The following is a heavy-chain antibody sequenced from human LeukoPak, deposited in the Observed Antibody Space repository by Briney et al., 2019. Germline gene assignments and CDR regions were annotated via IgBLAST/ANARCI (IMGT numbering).Heavy chain of an antibody. CDR3: ARDVWEFRGIAAD. Sequence: ASVKVSCKASGCTFTSYGISWVRQAPGQGLEWMGWISAYNGNSNYAQKLQGRITMTTDTSTSTAYMELRSLGSDDTVVYFCARDVWEFRGIAADWGQGALVTVSS. CDR1: GCTFTSYG. D-gene: IGHD6-13*01. J-gene: IGHJ4*02. V-gene: IGHV1-18*01. CDR2: ISAYNGNS.